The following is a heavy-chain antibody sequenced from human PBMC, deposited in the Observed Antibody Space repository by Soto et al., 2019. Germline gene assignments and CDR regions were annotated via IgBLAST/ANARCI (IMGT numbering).Heavy chain of an antibody. J-gene: IGHJ4*02. D-gene: IGHD2-21*02. Sequence: EVQLVESGGGLVQPGKSLTLSCAASGFRFEDYAFHWVRQLPGKGLEWVSGISWNSDVIAYADSVKGRFTVSRDNAKNTLFLRMNSLRDDDTAMYYCARLPKGSLVTAWGQGTLVTVSS. CDR3: ARLPKGSLVTA. CDR1: GFRFEDYA. CDR2: ISWNSDVI. V-gene: IGHV3-9*01.